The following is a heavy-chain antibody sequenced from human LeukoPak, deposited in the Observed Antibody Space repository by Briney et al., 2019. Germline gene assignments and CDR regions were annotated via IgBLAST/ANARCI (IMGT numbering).Heavy chain of an antibody. V-gene: IGHV3-23*01. CDR3: ARAPVTSCRGVYCYPFDY. CDR1: GFIVSSTY. J-gene: IGHJ4*02. CDR2: TSSSDPGT. Sequence: GGSLRLSCAASGFIVSSTYMSWVRQASGKGLEWVSATSSSDPGTYYADSVRGRFTISRDNSKNTLYLQLNSLRVEDAGVYYCARAPVTSCRGVYCYPFDYWGQGTLVTVSS. D-gene: IGHD2-21*01.